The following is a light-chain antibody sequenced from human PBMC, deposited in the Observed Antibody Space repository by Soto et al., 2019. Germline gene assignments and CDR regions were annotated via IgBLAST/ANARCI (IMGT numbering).Light chain of an antibody. CDR2: SNN. CDR1: SSNIGSNT. J-gene: IGLJ2*01. CDR3: AAWDDSLNGPHVV. V-gene: IGLV1-44*01. Sequence: QLVLTQPPSASGTPGQRVTISCSGSSSNIGSNTVNWYQQLPGTAPKLLIYSNNQRPSGVPDRFSGSKSGTSASLAISGLQPEDEADYYCAAWDDSLNGPHVVFGGGTKLTVL.